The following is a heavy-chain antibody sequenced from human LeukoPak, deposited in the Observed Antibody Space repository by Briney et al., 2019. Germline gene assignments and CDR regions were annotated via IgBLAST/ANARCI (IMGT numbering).Heavy chain of an antibody. CDR2: ISYDGSNK. CDR1: GFTFSSYA. Sequence: GGSLRLSCAASGFTFSSYAMHWVRQAPGKGLEWVAVISYDGSNKYYADSVKGRFTISRDNSKNTLYLQMNSLRAEDTAVYYCARISLWFGEFAFDYWGRGTLVTVSS. CDR3: ARISLWFGEFAFDY. V-gene: IGHV3-30-3*01. J-gene: IGHJ4*02. D-gene: IGHD3-10*01.